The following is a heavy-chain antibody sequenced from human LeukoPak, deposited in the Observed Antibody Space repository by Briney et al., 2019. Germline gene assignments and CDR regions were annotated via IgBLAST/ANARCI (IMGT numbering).Heavy chain of an antibody. V-gene: IGHV1-18*01. J-gene: IGHJ5*02. CDR1: GYTFTSYG. Sequence: ASAKVSCKASGYTFTSYGISWVRQAPGQGLEWMGWISAYNGNTNYAQKLQGRVTMTTDTSTSTAYMELRSLRSDDTAVYYCARGDYYYDGSGFLNINWFDPWGQGTLVTVSS. CDR2: ISAYNGNT. CDR3: ARGDYYYDGSGFLNINWFDP. D-gene: IGHD3-22*01.